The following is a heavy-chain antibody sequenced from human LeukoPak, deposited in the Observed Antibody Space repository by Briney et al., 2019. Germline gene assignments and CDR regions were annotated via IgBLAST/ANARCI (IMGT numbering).Heavy chain of an antibody. CDR2: MNPNSGNA. CDR1: GYIFTNYD. Sequence: ASVKVSCKASGYIFTNYDINWVRQATGQGLEWMGWMNPNSGNADYAEKFKGRVTMTRDTSTSTAYMELTSLTSDDTAIFYCARTGMGGNVWIDSWGQGTLVTVSS. J-gene: IGHJ5*01. CDR3: ARTGMGGNVWIDS. V-gene: IGHV1-8*01. D-gene: IGHD1-26*01.